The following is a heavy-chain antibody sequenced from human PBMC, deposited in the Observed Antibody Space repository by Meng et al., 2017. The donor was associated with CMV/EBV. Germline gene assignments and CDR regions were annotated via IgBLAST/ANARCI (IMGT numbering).Heavy chain of an antibody. J-gene: IGHJ4*02. V-gene: IGHV4-39*07. CDR3: ARDSAVAGVVDY. CDR2: IYYSGST. CDR1: GGSISSSSYY. D-gene: IGHD6-19*01. Sequence: QRQRTESGQGLVKPSESLSLTCTVSGGSISSSSYYWGWIRQPPGKGLEWIGSIYYSGSTYYNPSLKSRVTISVDTSKNQFSLKLSSVTAADTAVYYCARDSAVAGVVDYWGQGTLVTVSS.